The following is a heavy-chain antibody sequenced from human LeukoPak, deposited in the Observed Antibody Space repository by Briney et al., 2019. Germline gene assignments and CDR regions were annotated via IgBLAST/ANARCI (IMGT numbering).Heavy chain of an antibody. D-gene: IGHD6-13*01. CDR3: ARVRRALSSWYPLDY. V-gene: IGHV1-3*01. CDR1: GYTFTSYA. CDR2: INAGNGNT. J-gene: IGHJ4*02. Sequence: GASVKVSCKASGYTFTSYAMHWVRQAPGQRLEWMGWINAGNGNTKYSQKFQGRVTITRDTSASTAYMELSSLRSEDTAVYYCARVRRALSSWYPLDYWGQGTLVTVSS.